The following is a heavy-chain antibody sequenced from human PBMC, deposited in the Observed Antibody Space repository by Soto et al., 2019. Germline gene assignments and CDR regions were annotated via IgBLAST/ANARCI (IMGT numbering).Heavy chain of an antibody. CDR2: IIPIFGIA. CDR3: AREDRDRETGLVPAAIDGMDV. Sequence: QVQLVQSGAEVKKPGSSVKVSCKASGGTFSRYSITWVRQAPGHGLEWIGRIIPIFGIASYAQKFQGRVTITADKSTGTAYMELSSLRSDDTAVYYCAREDRDRETGLVPAAIDGMDVWGQGTTVTVSS. V-gene: IGHV1-69*08. CDR1: GGTFSRYS. J-gene: IGHJ6*02. D-gene: IGHD2-2*01.